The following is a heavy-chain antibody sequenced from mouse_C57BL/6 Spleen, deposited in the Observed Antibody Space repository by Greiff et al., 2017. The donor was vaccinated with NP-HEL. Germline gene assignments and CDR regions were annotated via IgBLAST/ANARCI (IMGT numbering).Heavy chain of an antibody. D-gene: IGHD3-2*02. V-gene: IGHV1-26*01. CDR2: INPNNGGT. CDR3: ARRLGSFDY. Sequence: EVQLQQSGPELVKPGASVKISCKASGYTFTDYYMNWVKQSHGKSLEWIGDINPNNGGTSYNQKFKGKATLTVDKSSSTAYMELRSLTSEDSAVYYCARRLGSFDYWGQGTTLTVSS. J-gene: IGHJ2*01. CDR1: GYTFTDYY.